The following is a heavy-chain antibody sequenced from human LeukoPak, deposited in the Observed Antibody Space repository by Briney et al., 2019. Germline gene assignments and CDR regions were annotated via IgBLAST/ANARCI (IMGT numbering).Heavy chain of an antibody. V-gene: IGHV4-59*08. D-gene: IGHD1-26*01. J-gene: IGHJ4*02. CDR2: IYYSGST. CDR3: ARHGIVGATTFDY. CDR1: GGSISSYY. Sequence: SETLSLTCTVSGGSISSYYCSWIRQPPGKGLEWIGYIYYSGSTNYNPSLKSRVTISVDTSKNQFSLKLSSVTAADTAVYYCARHGIVGATTFDYRGQGSLVTVSS.